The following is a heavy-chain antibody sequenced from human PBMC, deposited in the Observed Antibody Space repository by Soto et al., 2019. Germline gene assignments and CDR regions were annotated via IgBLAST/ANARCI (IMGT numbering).Heavy chain of an antibody. V-gene: IGHV3-73*02. J-gene: IGHJ4*02. CDR2: IRSKANNYAT. D-gene: IGHD2-21*02. Sequence: EVQLVESGGGLVQPGGSLKLSCAASGFTFSGSAMHWVRQASGKGLEWVGRIRSKANNYATAYAASVKGRFTISRDDSKNTAYLQMNSLTSEDTAVYYCTSCQKCGGDLRCDYSGQGTLVTVSS. CDR1: GFTFSGSA. CDR3: TSCQKCGGDLRCDY.